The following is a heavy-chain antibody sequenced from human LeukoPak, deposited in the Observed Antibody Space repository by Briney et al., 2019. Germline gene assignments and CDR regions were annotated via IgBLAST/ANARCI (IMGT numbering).Heavy chain of an antibody. CDR1: GFTFSSYW. Sequence: GGSLRLSCAASGFTFSSYWMHWVRQAPGKGLVWVSRINTDGSSTSYADSVKGRFTISRDNAKNSLYLQMNSLRAEDTAVYYCAREYWDFRNWFDPWGQGTLVTVSS. V-gene: IGHV3-74*01. J-gene: IGHJ5*02. D-gene: IGHD2-8*02. CDR2: INTDGSST. CDR3: AREYWDFRNWFDP.